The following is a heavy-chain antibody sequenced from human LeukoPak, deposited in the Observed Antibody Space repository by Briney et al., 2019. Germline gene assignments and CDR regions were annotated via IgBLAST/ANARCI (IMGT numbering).Heavy chain of an antibody. Sequence: TGGTLRLSCAASGLSFSSSWMSWVRQTPEKGLEWVANMSPDGTEKYYVDSVKGRFIISRDNAKNFLSLQMNSLRVEDTALYYCARYINGWLVFDSWGRGTLVIVSS. D-gene: IGHD6-19*01. CDR2: MSPDGTEK. J-gene: IGHJ4*02. CDR3: ARYINGWLVFDS. CDR1: GLSFSSSW. V-gene: IGHV3-7*03.